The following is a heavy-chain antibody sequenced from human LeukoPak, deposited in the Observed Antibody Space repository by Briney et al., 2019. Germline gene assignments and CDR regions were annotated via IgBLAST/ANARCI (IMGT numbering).Heavy chain of an antibody. CDR1: GFTFSSYS. J-gene: IGHJ4*02. CDR2: ISGSGGST. Sequence: GGSLRLSCAGSGFTFSSYSMNWVRQAPGKGLEWASGISGSGGSTYYAGSVKGRFTISRDNSKNTLYLQMDSLRAEDTAVYYCAKDPFGDHVYYFDDWGQGTLVTVSS. V-gene: IGHV3-23*01. D-gene: IGHD2-21*02. CDR3: AKDPFGDHVYYFDD.